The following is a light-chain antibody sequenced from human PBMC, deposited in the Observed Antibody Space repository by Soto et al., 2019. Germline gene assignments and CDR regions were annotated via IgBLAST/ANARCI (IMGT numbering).Light chain of an antibody. V-gene: IGKV3-15*01. CDR2: GAS. CDR1: QSVGRN. J-gene: IGKJ3*01. Sequence: EIVMTQSPATLSVSPGERATLSCRASQSVGRNFAWFQQRPGQAPRLLIHGASARPSGLPARFSDSGSGTDFTLTIISLQSEDFAVYYCQQYSDSPITFGPGTTEDLK. CDR3: QQYSDSPIT.